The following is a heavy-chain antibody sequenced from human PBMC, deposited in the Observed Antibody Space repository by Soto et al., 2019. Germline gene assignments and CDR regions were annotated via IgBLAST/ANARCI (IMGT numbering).Heavy chain of an antibody. CDR3: AKTGLMSSGWYVFNY. CDR2: ISGSGGST. V-gene: IGHV3-23*01. J-gene: IGHJ4*02. Sequence: GGSLRLSCAASGFTFSSYATSWVRQAPGKGLEWVSTISGSGGSTYYADSVKGRFTISRDNSENTLHLQMNSLRAEDTAVYYCAKTGLMSSGWYVFNYWGQGSQVTVSS. D-gene: IGHD6-19*01. CDR1: GFTFSSYA.